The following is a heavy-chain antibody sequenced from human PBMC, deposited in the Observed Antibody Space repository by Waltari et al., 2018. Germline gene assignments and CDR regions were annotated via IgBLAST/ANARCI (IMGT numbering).Heavy chain of an antibody. CDR2: IYYSGST. CDR3: ARVDCSSTSCYGQSFDI. V-gene: IGHV4-59*01. Sequence: QVQLQESGPGLVKPSETLSLTCTVPGGSISSYYWSWIRQPPGKGLEWIGYIYYSGSTNYNPSLKSRVTISVDTSKNQFSLKLSSVTAADTAVYYCARVDCSSTSCYGQSFDIWGQGTMVTVSS. CDR1: GGSISSYY. D-gene: IGHD2-2*01. J-gene: IGHJ3*02.